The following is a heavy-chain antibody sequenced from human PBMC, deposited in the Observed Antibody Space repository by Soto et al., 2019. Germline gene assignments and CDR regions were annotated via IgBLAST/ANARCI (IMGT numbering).Heavy chain of an antibody. D-gene: IGHD2-2*01. CDR3: ARESGYCSSTSCYYYYYYGMDV. Sequence: GGSLRLSCAASGFTFSSYWMHWVRQAPGKGLVWVSRINSDGSSTSYADSVKGRFTISRDNAKNTLYLQMNSLRAEDTAVYYCARESGYCSSTSCYYYYYYGMDVWGQGTTVTVSS. CDR1: GFTFSSYW. J-gene: IGHJ6*02. V-gene: IGHV3-74*01. CDR2: INSDGSST.